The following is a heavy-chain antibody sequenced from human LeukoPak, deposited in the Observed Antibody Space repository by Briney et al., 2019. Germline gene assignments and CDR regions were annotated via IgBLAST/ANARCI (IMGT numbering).Heavy chain of an antibody. D-gene: IGHD7-27*01. CDR3: ARHWEALDAFDI. Sequence: SETLSLTCTVSGGSISSGGYYWSWIRQPPGKGLEWIGYIYHSGSTYYNPSLESRVTMSVDRSKNQFSLKLSSVTAADTAVYYCARHWEALDAFDIWGQGTMVTVSS. V-gene: IGHV4-30-2*01. J-gene: IGHJ3*02. CDR2: IYHSGST. CDR1: GGSISSGGYY.